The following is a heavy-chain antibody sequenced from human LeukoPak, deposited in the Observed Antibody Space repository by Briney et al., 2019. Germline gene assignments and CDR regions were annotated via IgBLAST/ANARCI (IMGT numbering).Heavy chain of an antibody. Sequence: GGSLRLSCAASGFTFSDYTMNWVRQAPGKGLEWVSSIRSSSTSIYYADSVKGRFTISRDNAKNSLYLQMNSLRAEDTAMYYCARDFAVMAYWGQGTLVTVSS. CDR2: IRSSSTSI. V-gene: IGHV3-21*03. CDR1: GFTFSDYT. J-gene: IGHJ4*02. CDR3: ARDFAVMAY. D-gene: IGHD2-21*01.